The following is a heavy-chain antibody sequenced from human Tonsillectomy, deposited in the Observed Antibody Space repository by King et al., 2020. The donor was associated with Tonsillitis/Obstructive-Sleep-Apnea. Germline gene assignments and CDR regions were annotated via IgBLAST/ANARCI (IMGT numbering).Heavy chain of an antibody. CDR2: IYHSGST. J-gene: IGHJ5*02. D-gene: IGHD2-2*01. CDR1: GGSISSSNW. Sequence: VQMQESGPGLVKPSGTLSLTCAVSGGSISSSNWWSWVRQPPGKGLEWIGEIYHSGSTNYNPSLKSRVTISVDKSKNQFSRKLSSVPAADTAVYYCAREGESSTSSEKGWFDPWGQGTLVTVSS. V-gene: IGHV4-4*02. CDR3: AREGESSTSSEKGWFDP.